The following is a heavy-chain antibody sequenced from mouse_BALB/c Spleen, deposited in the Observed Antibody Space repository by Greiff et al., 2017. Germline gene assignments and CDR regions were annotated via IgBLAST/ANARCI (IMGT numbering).Heavy chain of an antibody. CDR3: TKRSAPYYGNSMDY. D-gene: IGHD2-10*01. Sequence: QVQLQQPGAELVKPGASVKMSCKASGNTFTSYWMHWVKQRPGQGLEWIGVIDPSDSYTSYNQKFKGKATLTVDTSSSTAYMQLSSLTSEDSAVYYCTKRSAPYYGNSMDYWGQGTSVTVSS. J-gene: IGHJ4*01. CDR2: IDPSDSYT. V-gene: IGHV1S127*01. CDR1: GNTFTSYW.